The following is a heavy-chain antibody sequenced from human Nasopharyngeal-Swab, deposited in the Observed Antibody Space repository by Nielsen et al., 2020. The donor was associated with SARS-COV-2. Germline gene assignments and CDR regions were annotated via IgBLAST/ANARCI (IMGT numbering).Heavy chain of an antibody. J-gene: IGHJ6*02. Sequence: GESLKISCAASGFTFSDYYMSRIRQAPGKGLEWVSYISSSGSTIYYADSVKGRFTISRDNAKNSLYLQMNSLRAEDTAVYYCATLYGSGIYAGYYYYYGMDVWGQGTTVTVSS. CDR3: ATLYGSGIYAGYYYYYGMDV. V-gene: IGHV3-11*04. D-gene: IGHD3-10*01. CDR1: GFTFSDYY. CDR2: ISSSGSTI.